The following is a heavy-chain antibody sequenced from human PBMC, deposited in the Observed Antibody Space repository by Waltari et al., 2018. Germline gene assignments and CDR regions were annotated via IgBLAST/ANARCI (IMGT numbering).Heavy chain of an antibody. CDR3: ASIYGDYGGYDAFDI. CDR2: ISSSSSYI. CDR1: GFTFSSYS. J-gene: IGHJ3*02. Sequence: EVQLVESGGGLVKPGGSLRLSCAASGFTFSSYSMNWVRQAPGKGLEWGSSISSSSSYIYDADSVKGRFTISRDNAKNSLYLQMNSLRAEDTAVYYCASIYGDYGGYDAFDIWGQGTMVTVSS. D-gene: IGHD4-17*01. V-gene: IGHV3-21*01.